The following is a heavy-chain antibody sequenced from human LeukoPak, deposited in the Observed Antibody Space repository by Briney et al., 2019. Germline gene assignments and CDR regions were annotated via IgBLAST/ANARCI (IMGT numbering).Heavy chain of an antibody. V-gene: IGHV3-21*01. Sequence: GGSLRLSCAASGFTISSYSMNWVRQAPGKGLEWVSSISSSSSYIYYADSVKGRFTISRDNAKNSLYLQMNSLRAEDTAVYYCARGRPTGIVGAAGHWGQGTLVTVSS. CDR1: GFTISSYS. D-gene: IGHD1-26*01. J-gene: IGHJ4*02. CDR2: ISSSSSYI. CDR3: ARGRPTGIVGAAGH.